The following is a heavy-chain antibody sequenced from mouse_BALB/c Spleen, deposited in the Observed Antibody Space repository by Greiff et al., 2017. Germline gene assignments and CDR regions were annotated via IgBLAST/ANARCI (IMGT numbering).Heavy chain of an antibody. CDR2: ISNGGGST. J-gene: IGHJ2*01. V-gene: IGHV5-12-2*01. D-gene: IGHD2-10*02. Sequence: EVQGVVSGGGLVQPGGSLKLSCAASGFTFSSYTMSWVRQTPEKRLEWVAYISNGGGSTYYPDTVKGRFTISRDNAKNTLYLQMSSLKSEDTAMYYCARHEYGNSYAYNFDYWGQGTTLTVSS. CDR1: GFTFSSYT. CDR3: ARHEYGNSYAYNFDY.